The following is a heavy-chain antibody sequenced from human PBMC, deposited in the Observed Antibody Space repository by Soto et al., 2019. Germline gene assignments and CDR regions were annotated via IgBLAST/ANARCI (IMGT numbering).Heavy chain of an antibody. CDR2: INSDGSST. Sequence: PGGSLRLSCAASGFTFSSYWMHWVRQAPRKGLVWVSRINSDGSSTSYADSVKGRFTISRDNAKNTLYLQMNSLRAEDTAVYYCARCGDSSSWYFSYYYYGMDVWGQGTTVTVSS. D-gene: IGHD6-13*01. V-gene: IGHV3-74*01. CDR1: GFTFSSYW. CDR3: ARCGDSSSWYFSYYYYGMDV. J-gene: IGHJ6*02.